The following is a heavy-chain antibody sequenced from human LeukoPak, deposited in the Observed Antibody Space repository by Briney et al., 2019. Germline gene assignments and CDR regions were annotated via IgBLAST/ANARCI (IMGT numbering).Heavy chain of an antibody. J-gene: IGHJ6*03. CDR2: IYYSGST. V-gene: IGHV4-59*01. Sequence: SETLSLTCTVSGGSISSYYWNWTRQPPGKGLEWIGYIYYSGSTNYNPSLKSRVTISVDTSKNQFSLKLSSVTAADTAVYYCARTTEGGYTYDYFYYYYMDVWGKGTTVTISS. CDR1: GGSISSYY. D-gene: IGHD5-18*01. CDR3: ARTTEGGYTYDYFYYYYMDV.